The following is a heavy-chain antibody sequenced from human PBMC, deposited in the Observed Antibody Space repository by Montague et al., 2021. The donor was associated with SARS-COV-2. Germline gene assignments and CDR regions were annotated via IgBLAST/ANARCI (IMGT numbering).Heavy chain of an antibody. J-gene: IGHJ4*02. CDR2: IYYSWST. CDR3: ARRGDYGGPRFDY. CDR1: GGSVSSRSYY. Sequence: SETLSLTCTVSGGSVSSRSYYWGWIRQPPGIVLERIGSIYYSWSTHYTPSLRSRVTISVDTSKNQFSLKLSSVTAADTAVYYCARRGDYGGPRFDYWGQGTMVTVSS. V-gene: IGHV4-39*01. D-gene: IGHD4-23*01.